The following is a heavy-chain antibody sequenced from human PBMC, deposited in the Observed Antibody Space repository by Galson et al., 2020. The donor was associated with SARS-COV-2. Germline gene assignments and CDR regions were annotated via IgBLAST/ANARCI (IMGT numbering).Heavy chain of an antibody. CDR3: ARTYYDIWTGYLDPFDY. J-gene: IGHJ4*02. V-gene: IGHV2-70*04. CDR2: IDWDDDK. Sequence: SGPTLVKPTQTLTLTCTFSGFSLSTSGMRVSWIRQPPGKALEWLARIDWDDDKFYSTSLKTRLTISKDTSKNQVVLTMTNMDPVDTATYYCARTYYDIWTGYLDPFDYWGQGTLVTVSS. CDR1: GFSLSTSGMR. D-gene: IGHD3-9*01.